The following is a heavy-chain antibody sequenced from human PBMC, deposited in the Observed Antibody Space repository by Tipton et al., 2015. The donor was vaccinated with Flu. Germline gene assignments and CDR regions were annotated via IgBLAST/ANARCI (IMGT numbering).Heavy chain of an antibody. Sequence: LRLSCTISGDSISSDYYWGWIRQSPGKGLEWIGNIFRTGNTYRNPSFKSRVTISVDRSKNQFSLKVFSVTAADTAVYYCAGRHSYGYEGNYFFDKWGQGTLVTVSS. V-gene: IGHV4-38-2*02. CDR3: AGRHSYGYEGNYFFDK. CDR2: IFRTGNT. CDR1: GDSISSDYY. D-gene: IGHD5-18*01. J-gene: IGHJ4*02.